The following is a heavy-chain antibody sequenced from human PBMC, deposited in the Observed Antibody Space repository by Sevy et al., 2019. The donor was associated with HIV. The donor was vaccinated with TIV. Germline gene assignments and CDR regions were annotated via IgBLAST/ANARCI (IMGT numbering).Heavy chain of an antibody. J-gene: IGHJ4*02. CDR1: GYSFTSHW. CDR2: IYPDDSDT. Sequence: GESLKISCKGSGYSFTSHWIGWVRHMPGKGLEWMGIIYPDDSDTRYSPSFEGQVTYSADKSISTAYLQWSSLKASDTAMYYCATSRSGYFDSSGYYIYWGQGTLVTVSS. D-gene: IGHD3-22*01. CDR3: ATSRSGYFDSSGYYIY. V-gene: IGHV5-51*01.